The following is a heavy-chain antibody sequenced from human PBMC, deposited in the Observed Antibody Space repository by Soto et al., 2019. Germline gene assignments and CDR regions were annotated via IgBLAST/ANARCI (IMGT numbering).Heavy chain of an antibody. D-gene: IGHD2-15*01. V-gene: IGHV4-61*01. J-gene: IGHJ4*02. CDR1: GGSVSSGSYY. CDR3: ARDRSRGGGGSWVVDY. CDR2: IYYSGST. Sequence: PSETLSLTCTVSGGSVSSGSYYWSWIRQPPGKGLEWIGYIYYSGSTNYNPSLKSRVTISVDTSKNQFSLKLSSVTAADTAVYYCARDRSRGGGGSWVVDYWGQGTLVTVPQ.